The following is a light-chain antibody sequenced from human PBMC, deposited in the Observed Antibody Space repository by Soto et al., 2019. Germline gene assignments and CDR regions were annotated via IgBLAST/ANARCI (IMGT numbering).Light chain of an antibody. CDR2: EDT. CDR3: SSYAGSNTYVV. Sequence: QSALTQPASVSGSPGQSITISCTGTSSDVGSYNLVSWYQQHPGKAPKLMIYEDTKRPSGVSNRFSGSKSGNTASLTISGLQAEDEADYYCSSYAGSNTYVVFGGWTKLTVL. J-gene: IGLJ2*01. CDR1: SSDVGSYNL. V-gene: IGLV2-23*01.